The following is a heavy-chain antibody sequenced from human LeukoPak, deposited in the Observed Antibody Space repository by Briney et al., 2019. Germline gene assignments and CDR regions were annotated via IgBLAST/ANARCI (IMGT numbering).Heavy chain of an antibody. CDR2: ISSSSSYI. CDR3: ARVAIAIFGVAPIYYFDD. V-gene: IGHV3-21*01. D-gene: IGHD3-3*01. Sequence: GGSLRLSCAASGFTFSSYSMNWVRQAPGKGLEWVSSISSSSSYIYYADSVKGRFTISRDNAKNSLYLQMNSLRAEDTAVYYCARVAIAIFGVAPIYYFDDWGQGTLVTVSS. J-gene: IGHJ4*02. CDR1: GFTFSSYS.